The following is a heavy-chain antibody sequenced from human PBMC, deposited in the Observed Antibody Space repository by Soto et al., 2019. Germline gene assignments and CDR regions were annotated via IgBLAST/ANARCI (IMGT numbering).Heavy chain of an antibody. CDR2: LDWDDDK. J-gene: IGHJ6*02. CDR3: ARLPGVFDELLPYYYYGMDV. D-gene: IGHD2-15*01. CDR1: GLSLSTSGKG. Sequence: XGPTLVSTTPALTLTGTFTGLSLSTSGKGVGWIRRTPGKALDWLALLDWDDDKYSTTSLTTRLTISKDTSNNPVVLTMTNMDPVDTAPYSCARLPGVFDELLPYYYYGMDVWGQGTTVTVSS. V-gene: IGHV2-70*01.